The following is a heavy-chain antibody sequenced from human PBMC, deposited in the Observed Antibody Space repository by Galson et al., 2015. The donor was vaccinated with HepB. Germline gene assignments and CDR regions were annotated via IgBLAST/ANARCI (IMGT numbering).Heavy chain of an antibody. Sequence: SLRLSCAASGFTFSNYGMHWVRQAPGKGLEWVALISYDGSNTYYADSVKGRFTISRDNSKNTLYLQMNSLRAEDTAVYYCARDNYDSSGYYLGYFDYWGQGTLVTVSS. D-gene: IGHD3-22*01. CDR1: GFTFSNYG. CDR3: ARDNYDSSGYYLGYFDY. J-gene: IGHJ4*02. CDR2: ISYDGSNT. V-gene: IGHV3-30*03.